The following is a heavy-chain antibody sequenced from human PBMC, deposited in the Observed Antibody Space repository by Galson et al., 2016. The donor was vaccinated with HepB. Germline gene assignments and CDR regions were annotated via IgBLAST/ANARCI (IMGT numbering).Heavy chain of an antibody. J-gene: IGHJ4*02. CDR2: IYHSGST. CDR1: GSSISTSNW. D-gene: IGHD6-13*01. CDR3: AKRSSSSWYYSDAHGFDY. Sequence: ETLSLTCAVSGSSISTSNWWSWVRQPPGKGLEWIGEIYHSGSTNYNPSLKSRVTISVDKSKNQFSLKLNSVTVADTAVYYCAKRSSSSWYYSDAHGFDYWGQGTLVTVSS. V-gene: IGHV4-4*02.